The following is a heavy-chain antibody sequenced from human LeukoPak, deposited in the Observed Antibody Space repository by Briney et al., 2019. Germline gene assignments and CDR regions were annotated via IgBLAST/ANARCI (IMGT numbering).Heavy chain of an antibody. Sequence: SVKVSCKASGGTFSSYAISWVRQAPGQGLEWMGGIIPIFGTANYAQKFQGRVTVTADESTSTAYMELSSLRSEDTAVYYCAGSSSNWFDPWGQGTLVTVSS. J-gene: IGHJ5*02. V-gene: IGHV1-69*13. D-gene: IGHD6-6*01. CDR1: GGTFSSYA. CDR2: IIPIFGTA. CDR3: AGSSSNWFDP.